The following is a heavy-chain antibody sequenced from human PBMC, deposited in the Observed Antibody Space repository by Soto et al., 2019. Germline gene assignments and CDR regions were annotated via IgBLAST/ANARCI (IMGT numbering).Heavy chain of an antibody. CDR1: GVSISSGDYS. J-gene: IGHJ4*02. CDR2: IYRSGSS. Sequence: SETLSLTCAVSGVSISSGDYSWSWIRQPPGGGLEWLGYIYRSGSSYYNPSLKSRGTISADRSKNQFSLNLSSVTAADTAVYYCARVPDYWGQGILVTVSS. CDR3: ARVPDY. D-gene: IGHD2-2*01. V-gene: IGHV4-30-2*01.